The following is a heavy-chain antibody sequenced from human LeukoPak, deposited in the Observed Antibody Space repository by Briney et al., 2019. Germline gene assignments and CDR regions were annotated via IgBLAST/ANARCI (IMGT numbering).Heavy chain of an antibody. CDR2: ISVYNGNT. CDR1: GYTFTTYG. J-gene: IGHJ4*02. CDR3: ARDLGLLHNWNDIGLDY. Sequence: ASVKVSCKASGYTFTTYGISWVRQAPGQGLEWMGWISVYNGNTNYAQKFQGRVTMTTDTSTSTAYMELRSLRSDDTAVYYCARDLGLLHNWNDIGLDYRGQGTLVTVSS. V-gene: IGHV1-18*01. D-gene: IGHD1-20*01.